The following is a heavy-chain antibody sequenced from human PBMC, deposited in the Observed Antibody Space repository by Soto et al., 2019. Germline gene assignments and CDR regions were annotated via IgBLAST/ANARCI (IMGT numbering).Heavy chain of an antibody. CDR2: ISGSGGST. V-gene: IGHV3-23*01. CDR1: GFTFSTYA. J-gene: IGHJ3*02. D-gene: IGHD6-19*01. CDR3: AKKEKQQWLPKDAFDI. Sequence: GGSLRLSCAASGFTFSTYAMHWVRQAPGKGLEWVSAISGSGGSTYYADSVKGRFTISRDNSKNTLYLQMNSLRAEDTAVYYCAKKEKQQWLPKDAFDIWGQGTMVTVSS.